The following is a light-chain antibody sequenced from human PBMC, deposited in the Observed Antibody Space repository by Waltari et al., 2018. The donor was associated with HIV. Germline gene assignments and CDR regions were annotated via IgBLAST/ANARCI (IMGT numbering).Light chain of an antibody. CDR1: SSNIGSNT. Sequence: QSVLTQPPSASGTPGQRVTISCSGSSSNIGSNTVNWYQQLPGTAPKLLIYSNNQRPSGVPDRISGSKSGTSASLAISGLQSEDEAEYYCAAWDDSSGVVFGGGTKMTVL. V-gene: IGLV1-44*01. J-gene: IGLJ2*01. CDR3: AAWDDSSGVV. CDR2: SNN.